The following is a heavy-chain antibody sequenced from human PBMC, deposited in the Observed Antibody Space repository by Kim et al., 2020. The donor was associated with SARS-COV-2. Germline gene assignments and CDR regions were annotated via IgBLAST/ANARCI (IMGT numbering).Heavy chain of an antibody. CDR3: ARGRQVGATTRCDY. Sequence: DSGKGRFAISRDNSNNKLYLPMNSLTAEDTAVYYCARGRQVGATTRCDYWGQGTLVTVSS. J-gene: IGHJ4*02. D-gene: IGHD1-26*01. V-gene: IGHV3-30*07.